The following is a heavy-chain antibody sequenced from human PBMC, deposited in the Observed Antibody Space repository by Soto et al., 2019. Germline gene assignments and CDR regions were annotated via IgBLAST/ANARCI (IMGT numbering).Heavy chain of an antibody. D-gene: IGHD4-17*01. V-gene: IGHV3-7*03. J-gene: IGHJ5*02. CDR1: GFSFGSYW. CDR3: ARHGFYGDYSSNYFDP. Sequence: GWSLRLSCAVSGFSFGSYWMSWVRQAPGKGLEWLASIKHDGSERYYLDSVKGRFTISRDNAKDSLSLQMNSLRGEDTAFYYCARHGFYGDYSSNYFDPWGQGTLVTVSS. CDR2: IKHDGSER.